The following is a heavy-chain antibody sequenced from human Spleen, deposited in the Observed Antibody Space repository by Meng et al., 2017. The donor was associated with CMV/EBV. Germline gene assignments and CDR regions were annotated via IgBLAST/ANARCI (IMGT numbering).Heavy chain of an antibody. CDR1: GFTFKSYA. V-gene: IGHV3-30*03. CDR3: SRPKYSDSSVGVDC. D-gene: IGHD6-6*01. Sequence: GGSLRLSCAVSGFTFKSYAMNWVRQAPGKGLQWVAVISYDGSIKYYEDSIKGRFTISRDDSTNTAYLQMNSLKTEDTAVYYCSRPKYSDSSVGVDCWGQGTLVTVSS. J-gene: IGHJ4*02. CDR2: ISYDGSIK.